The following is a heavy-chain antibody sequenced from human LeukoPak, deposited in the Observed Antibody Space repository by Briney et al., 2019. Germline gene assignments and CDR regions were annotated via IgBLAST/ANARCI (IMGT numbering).Heavy chain of an antibody. Sequence: GGSLRLSCAASGFTFSTYGMHWVRQAPGKGLEWVALIWFDGSKRYYGDSLKGRFTVSRDNSKNTLYLQVNSLRAEDTAVYYCARCTGGSCVFDYWGQGTLVTVSS. CDR2: IWFDGSKR. CDR1: GFTFSTYG. D-gene: IGHD2-8*02. J-gene: IGHJ4*02. CDR3: ARCTGGSCVFDY. V-gene: IGHV3-33*01.